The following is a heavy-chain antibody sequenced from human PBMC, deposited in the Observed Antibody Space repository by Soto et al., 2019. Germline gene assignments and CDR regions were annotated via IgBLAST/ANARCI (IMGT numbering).Heavy chain of an antibody. J-gene: IGHJ5*02. D-gene: IGHD3-3*01. CDR3: ARDRSQYYDFWSGYSRTGINWFDP. V-gene: IGHV1-69*04. CDR2: IIPILGIA. Sequence: ASVKVSCKASGGTFSSYTISWVRQAPGQGLEWMGRIIPILGIANYAQKFQGRVTITADKSTSTAYMELSSLRSEGTAVYYCARDRSQYYDFWSGYSRTGINWFDPWGQGTLVTVSS. CDR1: GGTFSSYT.